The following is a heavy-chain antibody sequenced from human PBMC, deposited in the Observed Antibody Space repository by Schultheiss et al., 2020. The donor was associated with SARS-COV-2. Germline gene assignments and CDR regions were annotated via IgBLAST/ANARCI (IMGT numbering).Heavy chain of an antibody. CDR2: INSDGSST. Sequence: GGSLRLSCAASGFTFSSYSMNWVRQAPGKGLVWVSRINSDGSSTSYADSVKGRFTISRDNSKNTLYLQMNSLRAEDTAVYYCAYSRPLEASPNWFDPWGQGTLVTVSS. D-gene: IGHD6-13*01. J-gene: IGHJ5*02. V-gene: IGHV3-74*01. CDR3: AYSRPLEASPNWFDP. CDR1: GFTFSSYS.